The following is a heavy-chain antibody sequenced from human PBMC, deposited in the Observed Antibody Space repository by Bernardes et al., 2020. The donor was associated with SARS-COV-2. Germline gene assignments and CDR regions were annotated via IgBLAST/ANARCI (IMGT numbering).Heavy chain of an antibody. CDR3: ARDAIPIIGFDF. D-gene: IGHD2-21*01. Sequence: ASVKVSCKASGYSFTNYGISWVRQAPGHGLEWMGWISPYNGDRKYAQKFQGRVTMTTDTSTNIAYMELRSLRSDDTALYFCARDAIPIIGFDFWGQGTLVTVSS. V-gene: IGHV1-18*04. J-gene: IGHJ4*02. CDR2: ISPYNGDR. CDR1: GYSFTNYG.